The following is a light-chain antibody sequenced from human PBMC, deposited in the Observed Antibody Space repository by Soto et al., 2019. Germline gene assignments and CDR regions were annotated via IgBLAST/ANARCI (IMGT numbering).Light chain of an antibody. CDR3: RSYTSSSTGGL. CDR1: SSDVGGYDH. Sequence: QSALTQPASVSGSPGQSITISCSGTSSDVGGYDHVSWYQHHPGEAPKLMIYEVSYRPSGVSTRFSGSKSGNTASLTISGLQAEDEADYYCRSYTSSSTGGLFGGGTKLTVL. V-gene: IGLV2-14*01. J-gene: IGLJ2*01. CDR2: EVS.